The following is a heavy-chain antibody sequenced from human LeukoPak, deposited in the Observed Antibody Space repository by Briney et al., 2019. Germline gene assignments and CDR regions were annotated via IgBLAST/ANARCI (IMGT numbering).Heavy chain of an antibody. CDR1: GFTFNSYW. CDR2: INQDGSLK. V-gene: IGHV3-7*03. D-gene: IGHD4/OR15-4a*01. Sequence: GGSLRLSCAASGFTFNSYWMSWVRQAPGKGLEWVANINQDGSLKYYVDSVKGRFTISRDNAKNSLYLQMNSLRAEDTAIYYCAKSKGARHTDYWGQGTLVTVSS. CDR3: AKSKGARHTDY. J-gene: IGHJ4*02.